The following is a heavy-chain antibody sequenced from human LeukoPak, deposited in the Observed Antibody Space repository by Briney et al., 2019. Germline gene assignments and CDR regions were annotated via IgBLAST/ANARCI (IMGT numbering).Heavy chain of an antibody. V-gene: IGHV1-24*01. CDR3: ATGLRYNWNDFDY. Sequence: GASVKVSCKVSGHTLTELSMHWVRQAPGKGLEWMGGFDPEDGETIYAQKFQGRVTMTEDTSTDTAYMELSSLRSEDTAVYYCATGLRYNWNDFDYWGQGTLVTVSS. CDR1: GHTLTELS. CDR2: FDPEDGET. D-gene: IGHD1-20*01. J-gene: IGHJ4*02.